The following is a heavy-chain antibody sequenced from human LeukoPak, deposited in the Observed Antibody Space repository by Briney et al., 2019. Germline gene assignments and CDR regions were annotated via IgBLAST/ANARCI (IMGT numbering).Heavy chain of an antibody. V-gene: IGHV4-39*01. CDR1: GGSISSSSYY. CDR2: IYYSGST. Sequence: SETLSLTCTVSGGSISSSSYYWGWIRQPPGKGLEWIGSIYYSGSTYYNPSLKSRVTISVDTSKNQFSLKLSSVTAADTAVYYCARGGDSMIVVGSFDYWGQGTLVTVSS. CDR3: ARGGDSMIVVGSFDY. D-gene: IGHD3-22*01. J-gene: IGHJ4*02.